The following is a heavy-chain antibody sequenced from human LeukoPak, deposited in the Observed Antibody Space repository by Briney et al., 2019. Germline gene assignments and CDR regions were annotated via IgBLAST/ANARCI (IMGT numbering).Heavy chain of an antibody. V-gene: IGHV3-23*01. J-gene: IGHJ6*02. CDR1: GFTFSSYA. CDR2: ISGSGGST. CDR3: AKDASKLYYYYGMDV. Sequence: GGSLRLSCAASGFTFSSYAMSWVRQAPGKGLEWVSAISGSGGSTYYADSVKSRFTISRDNSKNTLYLQMNSLRAEDTAVYYCAKDASKLYYYYGMDVWGQGTTVTVSS. D-gene: IGHD3-10*01.